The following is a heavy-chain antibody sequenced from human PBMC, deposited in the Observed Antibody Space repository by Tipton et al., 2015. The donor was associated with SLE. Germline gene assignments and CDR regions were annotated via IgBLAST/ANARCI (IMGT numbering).Heavy chain of an antibody. CDR2: IYYSGST. CDR1: GGSISSGGYY. D-gene: IGHD5/OR15-5a*01. J-gene: IGHJ3*02. V-gene: IGHV4-31*03. Sequence: TLSLTCTVSGGSISSGGYYWSWIRQHPGKGLEWIGYIYYSGSTYYNPSLKSRVTISVDTSKNQFSLKLSSVTAADTAVYYCAREVNTVGDSDAFDIWGQGTIVTVSP. CDR3: AREVNTVGDSDAFDI.